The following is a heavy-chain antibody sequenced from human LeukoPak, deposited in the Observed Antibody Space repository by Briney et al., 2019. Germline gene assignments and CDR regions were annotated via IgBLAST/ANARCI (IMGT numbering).Heavy chain of an antibody. Sequence: RPGGSLRLSCAASGFTFDDYGLTWVRQVPGKGLEWVPGINWKGGSTGYADSVKGRFTISRDNAKNSLYLQMNSLRAEDTALYYCARGRYCSSTSCYDRDAFDIWGQGTMVTVSS. CDR3: ARGRYCSSTSCYDRDAFDI. CDR1: GFTFDDYG. J-gene: IGHJ3*02. D-gene: IGHD2-2*01. CDR2: INWKGGST. V-gene: IGHV3-20*04.